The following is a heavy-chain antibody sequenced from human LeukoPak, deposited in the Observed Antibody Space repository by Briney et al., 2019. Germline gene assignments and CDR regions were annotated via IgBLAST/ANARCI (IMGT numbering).Heavy chain of an antibody. Sequence: SETLSLTCTVSSGSISNGGYYWVWIRQPPGKGLEWIGSIYYSGTSYYSPSLTSRVTISVDTSNNQFSLKLSSVTAADTAVYYCARAVMVAVAGGRFDYWGQGTLVTVPS. V-gene: IGHV4-39*07. CDR2: IYYSGTS. D-gene: IGHD6-19*01. CDR1: SGSISNGGYY. J-gene: IGHJ4*02. CDR3: ARAVMVAVAGGRFDY.